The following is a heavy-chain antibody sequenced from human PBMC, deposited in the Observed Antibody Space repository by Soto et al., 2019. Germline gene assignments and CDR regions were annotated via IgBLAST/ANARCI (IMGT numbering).Heavy chain of an antibody. Sequence: ASVKVSCKASGYTFTGYYMHWVRQAPGQGLEWMGWINPNSGGTNYAQKFQGWVTMTRDTSISTAYMELSRLRSDDTAVYYCARGGKDCDILTGYPEGMDVWGQGTTVTVSS. CDR3: ARGGKDCDILTGYPEGMDV. CDR2: INPNSGGT. CDR1: GYTFTGYY. J-gene: IGHJ6*02. V-gene: IGHV1-2*04. D-gene: IGHD3-9*01.